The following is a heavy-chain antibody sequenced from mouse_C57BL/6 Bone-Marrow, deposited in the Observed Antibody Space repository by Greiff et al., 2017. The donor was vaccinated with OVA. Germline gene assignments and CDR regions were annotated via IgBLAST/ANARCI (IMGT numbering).Heavy chain of an antibody. V-gene: IGHV2-2*01. Sequence: VKLVESGPGLVQPSQSLSITCTVSGFSLTSYGVHWVRQSPGKGLEWLGVIWSGGSTDYNAAFISRLSISKDNAKSQDFCKMNRLQAEDTAIYYCARYYGSSYDYYAMDYWGQGTSVTVSS. CDR2: IWSGGST. J-gene: IGHJ4*01. CDR1: GFSLTSYG. D-gene: IGHD1-1*01. CDR3: ARYYGSSYDYYAMDY.